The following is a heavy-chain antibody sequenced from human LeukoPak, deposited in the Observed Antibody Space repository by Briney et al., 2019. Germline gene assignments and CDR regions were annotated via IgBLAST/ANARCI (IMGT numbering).Heavy chain of an antibody. J-gene: IGHJ4*02. Sequence: ASVKVSCKASGYTFTSYYMHWVRQAPGQGLEWMGIINPSGGSTSYAQKFQGRVTITADKSTSTAYMELSSLRSEDTAVYYCARDTCSGGSCYLDKYYFDYWGQGTLVTASS. CDR2: INPSGGST. CDR1: GYTFTSYY. CDR3: ARDTCSGGSCYLDKYYFDY. D-gene: IGHD2-15*01. V-gene: IGHV1-46*01.